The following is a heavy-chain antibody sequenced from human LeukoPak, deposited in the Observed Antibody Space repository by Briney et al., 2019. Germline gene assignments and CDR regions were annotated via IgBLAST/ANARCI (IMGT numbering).Heavy chain of an antibody. V-gene: IGHV4-34*01. D-gene: IGHD3-16*02. CDR2: INHSGST. CDR3: ASTAYVWGSYRRFENY. Sequence: SETLSLTCAVYGGSFSGYYGSWIRQPPGKGLEWIGEINHSGSTNYNPSLKSRVTISVETSKNQFSLKLSSVTAADTAVYYCASTAYVWGSYRRFENYWGQGTLVTVSS. CDR1: GGSFSGYY. J-gene: IGHJ4*02.